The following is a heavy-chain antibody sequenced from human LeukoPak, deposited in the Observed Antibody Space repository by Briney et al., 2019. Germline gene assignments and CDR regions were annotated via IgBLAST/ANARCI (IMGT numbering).Heavy chain of an antibody. CDR2: IKQDGSEK. Sequence: GSLRLSCAASGFTFSSYWMSWVRQAPGKGLEWVANIKQDGSEKYYADSVKGRFTISRDNSKNTLYLQMNSLRAEDTAVYYCARGSALRIVVVPAAQTFDYWGQGTLVTVSS. V-gene: IGHV3-7*04. CDR1: GFTFSSYW. J-gene: IGHJ4*02. CDR3: ARGSALRIVVVPAAQTFDY. D-gene: IGHD2-2*01.